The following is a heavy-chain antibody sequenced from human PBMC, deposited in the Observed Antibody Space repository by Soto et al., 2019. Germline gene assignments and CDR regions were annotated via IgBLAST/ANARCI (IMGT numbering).Heavy chain of an antibody. V-gene: IGHV3-48*02. CDR1: GFTFSSYS. D-gene: IGHD2-15*01. Sequence: EVQLVESGGGLVQPGGSLRLSCEASGFTFSSYSMNWVRQAPGKGLEWVSYISSSSSTIYYADSVKGRFTISRDNAKNSLYLQMNSLRDEDTAVYYCARAVVVVAATVEYFFDYWGQGTLVTVSS. CDR2: ISSSSSTI. CDR3: ARAVVVVAATVEYFFDY. J-gene: IGHJ4*02.